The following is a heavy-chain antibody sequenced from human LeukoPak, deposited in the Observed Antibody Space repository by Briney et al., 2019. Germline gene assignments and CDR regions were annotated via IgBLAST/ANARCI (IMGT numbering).Heavy chain of an antibody. J-gene: IGHJ4*02. CDR1: GFTFRRYA. Sequence: GGSLRLSCAASGFTFRRYAMSWVRQAPGEGLEWVSGISGSGDSTYYADSVKGRFTISRDNSKNALNLQMNSLRAEDTALYYCAKVDVRGYSYGFDYWGQGTLVTVSS. CDR2: ISGSGDST. D-gene: IGHD5-18*01. V-gene: IGHV3-23*01. CDR3: AKVDVRGYSYGFDY.